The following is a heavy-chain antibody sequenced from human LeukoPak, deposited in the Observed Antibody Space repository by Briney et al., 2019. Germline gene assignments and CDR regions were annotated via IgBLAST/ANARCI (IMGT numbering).Heavy chain of an antibody. J-gene: IGHJ4*02. V-gene: IGHV4-4*07. CDR2: IYTSGST. CDR1: GPSISSYY. CDR3: GRGSYFRGNADY. D-gene: IGHD1-26*01. Sequence: PSETLSLTCTVSGPSISSYYGSWIRQPAGKGLEWIGRIYTSGSTNYNPSLKSRVTMSVDPSKNQSSLKLSSVTAADTAVYYCGRGSYFRGNADYWGQGTLVTVSS.